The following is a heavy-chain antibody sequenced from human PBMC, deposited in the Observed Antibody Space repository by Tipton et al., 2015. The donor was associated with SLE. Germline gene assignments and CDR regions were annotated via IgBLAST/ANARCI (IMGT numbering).Heavy chain of an antibody. CDR3: ASGWCAHCGMGV. CDR2: IYTSGST. D-gene: IGHD6-19*01. CDR1: GGSISSYY. J-gene: IGHJ6*02. Sequence: TLSLTCTVSGGSISSYYWSWIRQPAGKGLEWIGRIYTSGSTTYNPSLKSRVTISVDTSKNQFSLKLSSVTAADTAVYYCASGWCAHCGMGVWGQGTTVTVSS. V-gene: IGHV4-4*07.